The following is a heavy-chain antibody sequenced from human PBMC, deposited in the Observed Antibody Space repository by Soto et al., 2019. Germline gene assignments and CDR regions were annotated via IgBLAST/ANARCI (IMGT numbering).Heavy chain of an antibody. Sequence: PGESLKISCQASGYTFSNHWIGWVRQMPGKGLEWMGITYPDDSDTRISPSFQGQVTLSADKSISTAYLQWSSLRAPDTAMYYCAAGHTTGLDGFDLWGQGTMVTVSS. V-gene: IGHV5-51*01. CDR3: AAGHTTGLDGFDL. CDR1: GYTFSNHW. D-gene: IGHD1-1*01. J-gene: IGHJ3*01. CDR2: TYPDDSDT.